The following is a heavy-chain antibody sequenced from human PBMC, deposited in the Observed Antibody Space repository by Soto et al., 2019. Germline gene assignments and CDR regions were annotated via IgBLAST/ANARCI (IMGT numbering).Heavy chain of an antibody. D-gene: IGHD4-4*01. CDR2: ISWNSGSI. J-gene: IGHJ6*03. Sequence: EVQLVESGGGLVQPGRSLRLSCAASGFTFDDYAMHWVRQAPGKGLEWVSGISWNSGSIGYADSVKGRFTISRDNAKNSLNQQMNSLRAEDTVLYYCAKPGTTDYYSYYMEVLGKGTTGTRSS. CDR3: AKPGTTDYYSYYMEV. V-gene: IGHV3-9*01. CDR1: GFTFDDYA.